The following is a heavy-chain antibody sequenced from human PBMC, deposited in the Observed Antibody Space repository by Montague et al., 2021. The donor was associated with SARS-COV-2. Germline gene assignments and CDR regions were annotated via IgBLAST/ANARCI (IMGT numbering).Heavy chain of an antibody. J-gene: IGHJ3*02. CDR2: IKEDGSEK. D-gene: IGHD3-3*01. Sequence: SLRLSCAASGFTFSRFCMSLVRQAPGKWLEWVAHIKEDGSEKNYVDSVKGRFTISRDNAKNSLYLQMNSLRAEDTAVYYCGRDGRYNDFWSGYYSPSSQNDAFDIWGQGTMVTVSS. V-gene: IGHV3-7*01. CDR1: GFTFSRFC. CDR3: GRDGRYNDFWSGYYSPSSQNDAFDI.